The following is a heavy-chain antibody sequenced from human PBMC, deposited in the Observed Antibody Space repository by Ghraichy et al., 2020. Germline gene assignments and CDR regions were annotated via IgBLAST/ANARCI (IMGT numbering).Heavy chain of an antibody. V-gene: IGHV3-30*02. D-gene: IGHD2-8*01. CDR1: GFTLSNYD. Sequence: SCAASGFTLSNYDVHWVRQAPGRGLEWVSFIRYDGSYKYYTDSVKGRFTISRDNSKNTLYLQMNSLRAEDTAVYYCAKDPAKHSRVGVADYWGQGTLVTVSS. J-gene: IGHJ4*02. CDR3: AKDPAKHSRVGVADY. CDR2: IRYDGSYK.